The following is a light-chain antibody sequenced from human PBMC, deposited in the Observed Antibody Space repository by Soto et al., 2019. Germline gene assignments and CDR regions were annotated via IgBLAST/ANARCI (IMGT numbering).Light chain of an antibody. Sequence: QSVLTQPASVSGSLGQSITISCTGSSSDVGGYDYVSWYQQHPGKAPKLMIYEVNNRPSGVSNRFSGSKSGNTASLTISGLQAEDEADYYCSSYTTSSTLVVFGGGTKLTVL. CDR1: SSDVGGYDY. CDR3: SSYTTSSTLVV. J-gene: IGLJ3*02. V-gene: IGLV2-14*01. CDR2: EVN.